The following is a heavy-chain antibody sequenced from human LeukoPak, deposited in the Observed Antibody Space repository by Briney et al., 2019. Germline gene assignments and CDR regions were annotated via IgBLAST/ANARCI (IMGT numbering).Heavy chain of an antibody. CDR2: IYSSGNT. Sequence: PSETLSLTCSFSGDSISTYYWSWIRQSPGKGLERIGHIYSSGNTDYNSSLKSRVTISVDTSKSQFSLRLSSVTATDTAVYYCARLRWQLVGPYFDYWGQGILVTVSS. CDR3: ARLRWQLVGPYFDY. J-gene: IGHJ4*02. CDR1: GDSISTYY. V-gene: IGHV4-59*01. D-gene: IGHD1-26*01.